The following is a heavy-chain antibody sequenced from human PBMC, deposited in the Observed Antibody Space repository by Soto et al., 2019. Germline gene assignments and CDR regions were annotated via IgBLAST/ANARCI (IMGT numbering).Heavy chain of an antibody. CDR3: AHNPGYRSRFGALTDFDY. CDR2: IYWNDDK. D-gene: IGHD6-13*01. V-gene: IGHV2-5*01. Sequence: GSGPTLVNPTQTLTLTCTFSGFSLSTSGVGVGWIRQPPGKALEWLALIYWNDDKRYSPSLKSRLTITKDTSKNQVVLTMTNMDPVDTAKYYCAHNPGYRSRFGALTDFDYWGQGTLVTVSS. J-gene: IGHJ4*02. CDR1: GFSLSTSGVG.